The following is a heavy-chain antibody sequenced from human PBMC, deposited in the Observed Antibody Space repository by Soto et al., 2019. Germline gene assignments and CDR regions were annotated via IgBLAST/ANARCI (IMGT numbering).Heavy chain of an antibody. V-gene: IGHV3-23*01. CDR3: PTTPYGRTYFDY. D-gene: IGHD4-17*01. CDR1: GFTFSSYA. CDR2: IIPSGGTT. J-gene: IGHJ4*02. Sequence: EVQLLESGGGLVQPGGSLRLSCAASGFTFSSYAMSWVRQAPGKGLEWVSSIIPSGGTTYYADSVKGRFTISRDNSKNTLYLQMNSLRAEDTAVYYCPTTPYGRTYFDYWGQGTLVTVSS.